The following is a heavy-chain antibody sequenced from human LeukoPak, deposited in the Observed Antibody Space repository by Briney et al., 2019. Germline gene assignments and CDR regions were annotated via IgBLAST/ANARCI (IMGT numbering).Heavy chain of an antibody. J-gene: IGHJ4*02. Sequence: PGVSLRLSCAASGFTFSSYGLNWVRQAPGKGLEWVSTISSGGHIYYEDSVKGRFTISRDNAKNSLYLQMNSLRAEDTAVYYCARDQDGGKYYYESSGYSHWGQGILVTVSS. CDR3: ARDQDGGKYYYESSGYSH. D-gene: IGHD3-22*01. CDR2: ISSGGHI. CDR1: GFTFSSYG. V-gene: IGHV3-21*01.